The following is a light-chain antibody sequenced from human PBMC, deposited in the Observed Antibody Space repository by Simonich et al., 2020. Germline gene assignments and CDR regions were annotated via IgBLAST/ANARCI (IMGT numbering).Light chain of an antibody. CDR2: AAS. Sequence: IQMTQSPSSLSASVGERVTITYQARQCISSYLNCAQQKPGKAPKLLIYAASRLQSGVPSRFSCSGSGTDFTLTISSLQPEEFATYYCQQSYSTPPTFGQGTKVEIK. J-gene: IGKJ1*01. V-gene: IGKV1-39*01. CDR1: QCISSY. CDR3: QQSYSTPPT.